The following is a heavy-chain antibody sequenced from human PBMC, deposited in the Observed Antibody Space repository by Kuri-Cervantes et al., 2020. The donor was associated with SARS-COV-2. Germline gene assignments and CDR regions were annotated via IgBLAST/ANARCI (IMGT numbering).Heavy chain of an antibody. CDR1: GYTFTSYG. CDR3: ARELGRPVPLIQLWPGASNYYGMDV. D-gene: IGHD5-18*01. V-gene: IGHV1-18*01. J-gene: IGHJ6*02. CDR2: ISAYNGNT. Sequence: ASVKVSCKASGYTFTSYGISWVRQAPGQGLEWMGWISAYNGNTNYAQKLQGRVTMTTDTSTSTAYMELRSLRAEDTAVYYCARELGRPVPLIQLWPGASNYYGMDVWGQGTTVTVSS.